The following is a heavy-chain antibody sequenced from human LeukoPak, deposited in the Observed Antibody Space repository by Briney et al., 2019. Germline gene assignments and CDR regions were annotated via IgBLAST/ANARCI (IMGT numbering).Heavy chain of an antibody. CDR1: GFTFTSYS. V-gene: IGHV3-23*01. CDR3: ARAPRGSVQHIDY. Sequence: GGSLRLSCAASGFTFTSYSMNWVRQAPGKGLEWVSTISGGGGSTYYADSVKGRFTISRDNSKNTLYLQMNSLRAEDTAVYYCARAPRGSVQHIDYWGQGTLVTVSS. CDR2: ISGGGGST. J-gene: IGHJ4*02. D-gene: IGHD1-1*01.